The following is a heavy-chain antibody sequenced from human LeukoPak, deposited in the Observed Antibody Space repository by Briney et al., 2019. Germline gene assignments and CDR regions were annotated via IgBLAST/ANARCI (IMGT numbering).Heavy chain of an antibody. CDR3: ARDRYGDGFAHFDY. V-gene: IGHV1-2*02. J-gene: IGHJ4*02. CDR1: GYTFTSYA. Sequence: ASVKVSCKASGYTFTSYAMHWVRQAPGQGLEWMGWITPSSGKNYPQKFQGRVAITRDTSISTAYMDLSRLTSDDTAVYYCARDRYGDGFAHFDYWGQGALVTVTS. CDR2: ITPSSGK. D-gene: IGHD5-24*01.